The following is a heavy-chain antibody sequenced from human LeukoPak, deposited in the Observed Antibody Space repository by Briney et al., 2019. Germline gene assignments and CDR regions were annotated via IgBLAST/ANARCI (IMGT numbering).Heavy chain of an antibody. CDR3: ARDRARYSSSWYYFDY. J-gene: IGHJ4*02. CDR2: IYYSGST. V-gene: IGHV4-31*03. CDR1: GGSISSGGYY. Sequence: PSQTLSLTCTVSGGSISSGGYYWSWIRQHPGKGLEWIGYIYYSGSTYYNPSLKSRVTISVDTSKNQFSLKLSSVTAADTAVYYCARDRARYSSSWYYFDYWGQGTLVTVSS. D-gene: IGHD6-13*01.